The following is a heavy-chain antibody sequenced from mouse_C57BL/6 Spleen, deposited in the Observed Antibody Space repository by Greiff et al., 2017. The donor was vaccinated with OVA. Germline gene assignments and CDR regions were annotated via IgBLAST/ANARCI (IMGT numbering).Heavy chain of an antibody. CDR1: GYTFTSYW. CDR2: LDPSDSYT. J-gene: IGHJ2*01. V-gene: IGHV1-69*01. D-gene: IGHD2-5*01. Sequence: QVQLQQPGAELVMPGASVKLSCKASGYTFTSYWMHWVKQRPGQGLEWIGELDPSDSYTNYNQKFKGKSTLTVDKSSSTAYMQLSSLTSEDAAVYYCARSYYSNYFDYWGQGTTLTVSS. CDR3: ARSYYSNYFDY.